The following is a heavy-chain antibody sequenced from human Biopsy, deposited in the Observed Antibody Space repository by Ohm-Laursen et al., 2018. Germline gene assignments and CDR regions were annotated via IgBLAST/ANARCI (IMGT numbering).Heavy chain of an antibody. Sequence: SLRLSCAAPGFTFSNYAMGWVRQAPGKGLECVSSIGSDTRSTLYADSVQGRFTTSRDNSKNTLFLQMNNLRAEDTAVYYCARDRYYGSANYFGYYNMDVWGQGTTVTVSS. CDR1: GFTFSNYA. V-gene: IGHV3-23*01. CDR3: ARDRYYGSANYFGYYNMDV. J-gene: IGHJ6*02. CDR2: IGSDTRST. D-gene: IGHD3-10*01.